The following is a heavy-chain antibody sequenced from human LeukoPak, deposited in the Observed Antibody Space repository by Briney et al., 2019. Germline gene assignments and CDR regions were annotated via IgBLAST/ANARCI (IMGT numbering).Heavy chain of an antibody. CDR3: AKEGEGGYFDY. Sequence: GGSLRLSCAASGFTFSSYAMSWVRQAPGKGLEWVSAISATASNTYYADSVKGRFTISRDNSKSTLYLQMNSLRVEDTAVYYCAKEGEGGYFDYWGQGTLVTVSS. D-gene: IGHD3-10*01. CDR2: ISATASNT. J-gene: IGHJ4*02. V-gene: IGHV3-23*01. CDR1: GFTFSSYA.